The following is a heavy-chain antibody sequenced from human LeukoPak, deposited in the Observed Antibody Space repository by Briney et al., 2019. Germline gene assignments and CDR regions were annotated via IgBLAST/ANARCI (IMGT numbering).Heavy chain of an antibody. CDR1: GFTLSDYA. J-gene: IGHJ4*02. Sequence: GGSLRLSCDASGFTLSDYATHWVRQAPGKGLEWVALISYPRSYQYYIDSVKGRFTSSRDDSKNTFYLQMNSLRAEDTALYYCTREYSDNSGYYYGLDTWGPGTLVTVAS. CDR3: TREYSDNSGYYYGLDT. V-gene: IGHV3-30*14. D-gene: IGHD3-22*01. CDR2: ISYPRSYQ.